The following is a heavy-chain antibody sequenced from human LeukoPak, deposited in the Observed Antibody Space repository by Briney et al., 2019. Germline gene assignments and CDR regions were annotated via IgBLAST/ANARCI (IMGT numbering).Heavy chain of an antibody. Sequence: GAPVKVSCKASGYKFTDDYMHWGRQAPGQGLEFMGWINPDSGFTNYAQKFKGRVTMTRDTSISTAYLEVRSLTSDDTAVYYCAPTAEAYTSWWKVWGQGTLVTVSS. D-gene: IGHD3-16*01. CDR3: APTAEAYTSWWKV. CDR2: INPDSGFT. V-gene: IGHV1-2*02. J-gene: IGHJ4*02. CDR1: GYKFTDDY.